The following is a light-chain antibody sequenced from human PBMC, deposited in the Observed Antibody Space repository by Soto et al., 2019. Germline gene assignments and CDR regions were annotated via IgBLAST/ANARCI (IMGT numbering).Light chain of an antibody. CDR3: CSYAGSYTHV. CDR2: DVS. CDR1: SSDVGGYNY. Sequence: QSALTQPRSVSGSPGQSVTISCTGTSSDVGGYNYVSWYQQHPGNAPKLMIYDVSKRPAGVPDRFSGSKSGNTASLTISGRQAEDEADYYCCSYAGSYTHVFGTGTKLTVL. V-gene: IGLV2-11*01. J-gene: IGLJ1*01.